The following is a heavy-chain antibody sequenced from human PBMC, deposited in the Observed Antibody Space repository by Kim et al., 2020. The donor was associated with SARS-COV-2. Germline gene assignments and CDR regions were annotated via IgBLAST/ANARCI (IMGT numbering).Heavy chain of an antibody. J-gene: IGHJ4*02. Sequence: SVKVSCKAPADTFSTYAINWVRQAPGQGLEWMGAIIPVFDSTGYAQKFQGRVTITAHSFTTTAFMELSSLRSDDTAVYYCVIMPGELYEDMDTIDHWGQGTLVTVSA. CDR1: ADTFSTYA. V-gene: IGHV1-69*13. D-gene: IGHD5-18*01. CDR3: VIMPGELYEDMDTIDH. CDR2: IIPVFDST.